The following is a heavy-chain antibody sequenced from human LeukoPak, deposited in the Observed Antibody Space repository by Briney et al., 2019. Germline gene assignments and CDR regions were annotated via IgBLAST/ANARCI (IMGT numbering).Heavy chain of an antibody. CDR2: INPNSGGT. V-gene: IGHV1-2*02. CDR1: GYTFTGYY. Sequence: ASVKVSCKASGYTFTGYYMHWVRQAPGQGLEWMGWINPNSGGTNYAQKFQGRVTITADKSTSTAYMELSSLRSEDTAVYYCASKISVSEYYFDYWGQGTLVTVSS. J-gene: IGHJ4*02. CDR3: ASKISVSEYYFDY.